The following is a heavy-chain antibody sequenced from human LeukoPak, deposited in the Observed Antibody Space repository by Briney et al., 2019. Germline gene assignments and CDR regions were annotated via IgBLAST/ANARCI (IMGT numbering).Heavy chain of an antibody. V-gene: IGHV4-61*02. J-gene: IGHJ4*02. CDR1: GGSISSGSYY. Sequence: SETLSLTCIVSGGSISSGSYYWSWIRQPAGKGLEWIGRIYTSRSTNYNPSLKSRVTISVDTSKNQFSLKLSSVTAADTAVYYCARGRGYSYGYYYFDYWGQGTLVTVSS. CDR3: ARGRGYSYGYYYFDY. CDR2: IYTSRST. D-gene: IGHD5-18*01.